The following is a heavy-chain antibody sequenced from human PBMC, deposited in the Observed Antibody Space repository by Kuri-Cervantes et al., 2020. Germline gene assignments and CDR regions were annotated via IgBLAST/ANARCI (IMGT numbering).Heavy chain of an antibody. CDR2: IYWDDDK. V-gene: IGHV2-5*02. CDR3: AHRPPTVSSGAFDI. CDR1: GFSLSTSGVG. J-gene: IGHJ3*02. Sequence: SGPTLVQPTQTLTLTCTFSGFSLSTSGVGVGWIRQPPGKALEWLALIYWDDDKRYSPSLKSRLTITKDTSKNQVVLTMTNMDPVDTATYYCAHRPPTVSSGAFDIWGQGTMVTVSS. D-gene: IGHD4-17*01.